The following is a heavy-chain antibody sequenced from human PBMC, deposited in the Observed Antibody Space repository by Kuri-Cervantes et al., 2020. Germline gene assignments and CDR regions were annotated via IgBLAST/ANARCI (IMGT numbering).Heavy chain of an antibody. CDR2: IIPIFGTA. CDR3: ARGPRYCSSTSCRGNWFDP. J-gene: IGHJ5*02. Sequence: SVKVSCKASGGTFSSYAISWVRQAPGQGLEWMGGIIPIFGTANYAQKFQGRVTMTRNTSISTAYMELSSLRSEDTAVYYCARGPRYCSSTSCRGNWFDPWGQGTLVTVSS. V-gene: IGHV1-69*05. D-gene: IGHD2-2*01. CDR1: GGTFSSYA.